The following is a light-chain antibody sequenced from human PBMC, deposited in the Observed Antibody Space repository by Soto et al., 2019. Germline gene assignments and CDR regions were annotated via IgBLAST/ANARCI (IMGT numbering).Light chain of an antibody. CDR3: AAWDDSLSSWV. CDR1: SANIGRNY. CDR2: NSI. Sequence: QSVLTQPPSASGSPGQRVTISCSGSSANIGRNYVSWYQQLPGTAPKLLIYNSIQRPSGVPDRFSGSKSGTSASLAISGLRSEDEADYYCAAWDDSLSSWVFGGGTKLTVL. V-gene: IGLV1-47*02. J-gene: IGLJ3*02.